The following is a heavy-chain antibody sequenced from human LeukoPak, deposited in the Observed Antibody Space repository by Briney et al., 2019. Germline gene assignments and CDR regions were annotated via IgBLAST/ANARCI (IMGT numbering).Heavy chain of an antibody. CDR1: GYTFTSYG. J-gene: IGHJ4*02. Sequence: ASVKVSCKASGYTFTSYGISWVRQAPGQGLEWMGWISAYNGNTNYAQKLQGRVTMTTDTSTSTAYMELRSLRPDDTAVYYCARDRFPRYYYDSSGYGKFDYWGQGTLVTVSS. D-gene: IGHD3-22*01. CDR3: ARDRFPRYYYDSSGYGKFDY. CDR2: ISAYNGNT. V-gene: IGHV1-18*01.